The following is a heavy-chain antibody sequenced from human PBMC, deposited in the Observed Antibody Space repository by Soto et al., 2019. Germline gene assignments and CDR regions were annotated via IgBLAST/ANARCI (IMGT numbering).Heavy chain of an antibody. Sequence: PGESLKISCKGSGYSFTSYWIGWVRQMPGKGLEWMGIIYPGDSDTRYSPSFQGQVTISADKSISTAYLQWSSLKASDTAMYYCARHRARRSGYYYYDMDVWGQGTTVTVSS. CDR2: IYPGDSDT. CDR3: ARHRARRSGYYYYDMDV. J-gene: IGHJ6*02. CDR1: GYSFTSYW. V-gene: IGHV5-51*01.